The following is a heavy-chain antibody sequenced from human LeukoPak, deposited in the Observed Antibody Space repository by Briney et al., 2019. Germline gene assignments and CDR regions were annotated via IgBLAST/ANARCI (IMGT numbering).Heavy chain of an antibody. D-gene: IGHD4-17*01. CDR3: ARGRHDYGDYVGDY. CDR1: GGSFSGYY. CDR2: IDHSGST. Sequence: SETLSLTWAVYGGSFSGYYWSWIRQPPGKGLEWIGEIDHSGSTNYNPSLKSRVTISVDTSKNQFSLKLSSVTAADTAVYYCARGRHDYGDYVGDYWGQGTLVTVSS. J-gene: IGHJ4*02. V-gene: IGHV4-34*01.